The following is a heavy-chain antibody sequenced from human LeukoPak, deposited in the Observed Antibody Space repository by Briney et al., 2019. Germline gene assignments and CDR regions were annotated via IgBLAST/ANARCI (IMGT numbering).Heavy chain of an antibody. CDR1: GYTFTSYD. CDR2: IIPIFGTA. CDR3: ARVGYCSGGSCYTRGYYFDY. V-gene: IGHV1-69*13. D-gene: IGHD2-15*01. J-gene: IGHJ4*02. Sequence: SVKVSCKASGYTFTSYDINWVRQATGQGLEWMGGIIPIFGTANYAQKFQGRVTITADESTSTAYMELSSLRSEDTAVYYCARVGYCSGGSCYTRGYYFDYWGQGTLVTVSS.